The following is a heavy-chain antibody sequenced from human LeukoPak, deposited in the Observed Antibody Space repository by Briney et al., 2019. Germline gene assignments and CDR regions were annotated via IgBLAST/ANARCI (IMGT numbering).Heavy chain of an antibody. V-gene: IGHV3-30*04. J-gene: IGHJ4*02. CDR3: ARDFGGYYDFWSGYPDY. CDR2: ISYDGSNK. CDR1: GFTFSSYA. Sequence: GGSLRLSCAASGFTFSSYAMHWVRQAPGKGLEGVAVISYDGSNKYYADSVKGRFTISRDNSKNTLYLQMNSLRAEDTAVYYCARDFGGYYDFWSGYPDYWGQGTLVTVSS. D-gene: IGHD3-3*01.